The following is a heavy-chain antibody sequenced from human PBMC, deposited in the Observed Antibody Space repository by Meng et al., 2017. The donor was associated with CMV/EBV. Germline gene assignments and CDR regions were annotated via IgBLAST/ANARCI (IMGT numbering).Heavy chain of an antibody. CDR3: ARDGPGGGNYFLY. J-gene: IGHJ4*02. D-gene: IGHD1-26*01. CDR2: TIPLLYSP. Sequence: SVTVSCKISGGTFNTYAITWVRQAPGQGFELMGLTIPLLYSPTYAQKFRGRVSITTDESTSTVAMELTSLTSEDTAVYYCARDGPGGGNYFLYWGQGTLVTVSS. V-gene: IGHV1-69*05. CDR1: GGTFNTYA.